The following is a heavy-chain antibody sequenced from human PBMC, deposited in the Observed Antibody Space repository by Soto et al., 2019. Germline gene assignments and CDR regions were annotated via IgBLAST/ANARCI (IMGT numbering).Heavy chain of an antibody. V-gene: IGHV4-34*01. J-gene: IGHJ4*02. Sequence: QVQLQQSGAGLLKPSETLSLTCAVYGESFSGYIWTWIRQTPGKGLQWIGQINHSGSANYNPSLKGRVTISVHTSNSQFSLELTSVTAADTAVYYCARGLISGSHYSGGWYYFDSWGQGTQVTVSS. D-gene: IGHD1-26*01. CDR2: INHSGSA. CDR3: ARGLISGSHYSGGWYYFDS. CDR1: GESFSGYI.